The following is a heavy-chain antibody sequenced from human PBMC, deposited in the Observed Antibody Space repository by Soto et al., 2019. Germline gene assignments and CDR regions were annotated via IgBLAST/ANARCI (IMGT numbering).Heavy chain of an antibody. Sequence: GASLKISCKGSGYSFTSYWIGWVRQMPGKGLEWMGIIYPGDSDTRYSPSFQGQVTISADKSISTAYLQWSSLKASDTAMYYCAGRGYVAATPDYYYYGMDVWGQGTTVTVSS. V-gene: IGHV5-51*01. D-gene: IGHD2-15*01. CDR1: GYSFTSYW. J-gene: IGHJ6*02. CDR3: AGRGYVAATPDYYYYGMDV. CDR2: IYPGDSDT.